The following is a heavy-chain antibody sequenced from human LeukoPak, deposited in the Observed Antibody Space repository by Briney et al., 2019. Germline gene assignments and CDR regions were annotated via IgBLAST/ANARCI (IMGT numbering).Heavy chain of an antibody. D-gene: IGHD3-3*01. CDR1: GLTFSISG. CDR3: ATTASYDFWSVLRDY. Sequence: PGGSLRLSCTVSGLTFSISGMRWVRQAPGKGLEWVSAISGSGGSTYYADSVKGRFTISRDNSKNTLYLQMNSLRAEDTAVYYCATTASYDFWSVLRDYWGQGTLVTVSS. V-gene: IGHV3-23*01. J-gene: IGHJ4*02. CDR2: ISGSGGST.